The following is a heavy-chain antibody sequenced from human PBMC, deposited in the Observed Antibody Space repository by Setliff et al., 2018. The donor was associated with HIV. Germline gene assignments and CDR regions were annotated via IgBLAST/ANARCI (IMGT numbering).Heavy chain of an antibody. CDR3: ARDPAPSSSASYFQH. CDR1: GYTFTSYY. D-gene: IGHD6-6*01. V-gene: IGHV1-46*01. CDR2: INPSSGST. J-gene: IGHJ1*01. Sequence: ASVKVSCKASGYTFTSYYMHWVRQAPGQGLEWMGIINPSSGSTTYAQKFQGRVTMTRDTSTSTVYMELSSLRSEDTAVYYCARDPAPSSSASYFQHWGQGNPVTVSS.